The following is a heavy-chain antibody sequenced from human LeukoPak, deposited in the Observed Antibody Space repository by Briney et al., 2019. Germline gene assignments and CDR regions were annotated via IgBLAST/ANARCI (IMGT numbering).Heavy chain of an antibody. D-gene: IGHD2-8*01. V-gene: IGHV4-30-4*01. CDR3: ARGFRRIVLMVYARGNYFDY. CDR1: GGSISSSNW. Sequence: ASETLSLTCAVSGGSISSSNWWSWIRQPPGKGLEWIGYIYYSGSTYYNPSLKSRVTISVDTSKNQFSLKLSSVTAADTAVYYCARGFRRIVLMVYARGNYFDYWGQGTLVTVSS. CDR2: IYYSGST. J-gene: IGHJ4*02.